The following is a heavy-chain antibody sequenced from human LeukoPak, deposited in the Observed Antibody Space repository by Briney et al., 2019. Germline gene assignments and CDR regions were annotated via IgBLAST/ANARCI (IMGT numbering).Heavy chain of an antibody. CDR2: ISGGGDNT. Sequence: GGSLRLSCAASGCTTSSYAMRWVRQTGGKRLGLVSAISGGGDNTYYADSVKGRFTIARDNSMHTLYVQMTSLRAEDTAVYYCAREDIPMVLSLVYWGRGTLVTVSS. D-gene: IGHD5-18*01. CDR1: GCTTSSYA. J-gene: IGHJ4*01. CDR3: AREDIPMVLSLVY. V-gene: IGHV3-23*01.